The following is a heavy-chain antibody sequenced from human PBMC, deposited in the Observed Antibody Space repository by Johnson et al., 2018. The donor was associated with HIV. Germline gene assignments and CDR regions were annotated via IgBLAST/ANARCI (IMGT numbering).Heavy chain of an antibody. D-gene: IGHD2-15*01. CDR2: IYSGGST. Sequence: VQLVESGGGLVQPGGSLRLSCAASGFTVSSNYMSWVRQAPGKGLEWVSVIYSGGSTYYADSVKGRFTISRDNAKKSLYLQMNSLRAEDTALYYCARVSRYCSGGSCLDAFDIWGQGTMVTVSS. CDR3: ARVSRYCSGGSCLDAFDI. V-gene: IGHV3-66*01. J-gene: IGHJ3*02. CDR1: GFTVSSNY.